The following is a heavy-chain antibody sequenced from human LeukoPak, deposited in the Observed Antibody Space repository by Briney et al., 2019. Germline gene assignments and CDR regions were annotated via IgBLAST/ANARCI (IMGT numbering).Heavy chain of an antibody. CDR2: ISGSGGST. CDR3: AKDLRRNYYDSSGYYIQSALGY. V-gene: IGHV3-23*01. D-gene: IGHD3-22*01. Sequence: GGSLRLSCAASGFTFSSYAMSWVRQAPGKGLEWVSAISGSGGSTYYADSVKGRFTISRDNSKNTLYLQMNSLRAEDTAVYYCAKDLRRNYYDSSGYYIQSALGYWGQGTLVTVSS. J-gene: IGHJ4*02. CDR1: GFTFSSYA.